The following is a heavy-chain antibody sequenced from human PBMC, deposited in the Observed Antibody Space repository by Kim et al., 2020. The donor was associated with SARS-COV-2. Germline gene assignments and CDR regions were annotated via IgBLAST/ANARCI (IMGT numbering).Heavy chain of an antibody. J-gene: IGHJ6*02. Sequence: SETLSLTCTVSGGSISSYYWSWIRQPPGKGLEWIGYINYSGSTNYNPSLKSRVTITVDTTKNQSSLTLSSVTAADTAVYYCARASDAYYYYGMDVWGQGTTVTVSS. CDR2: INYSGST. D-gene: IGHD2-21*02. V-gene: IGHV4-59*13. CDR3: ARASDAYYYYGMDV. CDR1: GGSISSYY.